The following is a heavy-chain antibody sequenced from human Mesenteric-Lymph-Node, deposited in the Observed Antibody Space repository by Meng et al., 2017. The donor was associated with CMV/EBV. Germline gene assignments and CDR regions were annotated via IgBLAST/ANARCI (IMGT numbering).Heavy chain of an antibody. CDR2: VNTNTGNP. Sequence: ASTYSFSNYGIIWVRQAPGQGLEWMGWVNTNTGNPTYAQDFTGRFVFSLDTSVSTAYLQISSLKPEDTAVYYCARWSDYSGSGRKADFWGQGTLVTVSS. D-gene: IGHD3-10*01. CDR3: ARWSDYSGSGRKADF. CDR1: TYSFSNYG. V-gene: IGHV7-4-1*02. J-gene: IGHJ4*02.